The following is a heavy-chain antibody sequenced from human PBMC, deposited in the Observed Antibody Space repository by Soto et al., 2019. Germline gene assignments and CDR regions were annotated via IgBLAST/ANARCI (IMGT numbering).Heavy chain of an antibody. D-gene: IGHD6-13*01. CDR1: GFTFSSYG. CDR2: IWYDGSNK. J-gene: IGHJ1*01. V-gene: IGHV3-33*06. Sequence: QVQLVESGGGVVQPGRSLRLSCAASGFTFSSYGMHWVRQAPGKWLEWVAVIWYDGSNKYYADSVKGRFTISRDNSKNTLYLQMNSLRAEDTAVYYCAHEQQLVFQHWGQGTLVTVSS. CDR3: AHEQQLVFQH.